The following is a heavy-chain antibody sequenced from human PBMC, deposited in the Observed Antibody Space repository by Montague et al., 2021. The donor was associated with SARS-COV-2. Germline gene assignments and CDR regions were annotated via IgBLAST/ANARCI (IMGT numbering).Heavy chain of an antibody. V-gene: IGHV3-48*03. CDR1: GFTFILSE. CDR3: ARVLVVTYYGMDV. CDR2: ISSSGSTI. D-gene: IGHD3-22*01. J-gene: IGHJ6*02. Sequence: SLRLSCAASGFTFILSEMNWVRQAPGKGLDFFAYISSSGSTIYYAECFQDRFTISRDNAKNSLDLQMNSLRAEDTAVYYCARVLVVTYYGMDVWGQGTTVTVSS.